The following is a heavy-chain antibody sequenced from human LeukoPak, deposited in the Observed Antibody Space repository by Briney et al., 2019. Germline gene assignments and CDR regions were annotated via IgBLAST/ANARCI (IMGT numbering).Heavy chain of an antibody. V-gene: IGHV1-46*01. CDR2: INPSGGST. CDR3: ARLGATNYYDSSGYLGPFDY. Sequence: GASVKVSCKASGYTFTSYYMHWVRQAPGQGLEWMGIINPSGGSTSYAQKFQGRVTMTRDMSTSTVYMELSSLRSEDTAVYYCARLGATNYYDSSGYLGPFDYWGQGTLVTVSS. J-gene: IGHJ4*02. D-gene: IGHD3-22*01. CDR1: GYTFTSYY.